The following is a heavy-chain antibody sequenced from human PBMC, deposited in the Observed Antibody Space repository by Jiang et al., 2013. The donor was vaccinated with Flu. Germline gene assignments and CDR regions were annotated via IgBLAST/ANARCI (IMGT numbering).Heavy chain of an antibody. CDR2: IYSGGST. CDR3: SKMGIGYTYGSSFDY. CDR1: GFTVSSNY. D-gene: IGHD5-18*01. V-gene: IGHV3-53*01. J-gene: IGHJ4*02. Sequence: QLLESGGGLIQPGGSLRLSCAASGFTVSSNYMSWVRQAPGKGLEWVSVIYSGGSTYYADSVKDRFTISRDSSKNTVYLQMNSLRAEDTAVYYCSKMGIGYTYGSSFDYWGQGTLVTVSS.